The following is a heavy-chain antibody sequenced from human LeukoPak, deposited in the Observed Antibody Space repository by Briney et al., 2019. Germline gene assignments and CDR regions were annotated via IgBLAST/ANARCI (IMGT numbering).Heavy chain of an antibody. Sequence: AGGSLGLSCAASGFTFSSYSMNWVRQAPGKGLEWVSSISSSSSYIYYADSVKGRFTISRDNSKNTLYLQMNSLRAEDTAVYYCARDRRLQDYWGQGTLVTVSS. CDR2: ISSSSSYI. J-gene: IGHJ4*02. CDR3: ARDRRLQDY. CDR1: GFTFSSYS. V-gene: IGHV3-21*01. D-gene: IGHD5-24*01.